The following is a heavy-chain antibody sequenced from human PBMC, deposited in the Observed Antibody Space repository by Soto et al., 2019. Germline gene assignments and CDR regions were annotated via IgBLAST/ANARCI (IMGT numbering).Heavy chain of an antibody. CDR3: ARGGRRSPGMDV. V-gene: IGHV4-31*03. CDR1: GGSISSGGYY. J-gene: IGHJ6*02. Sequence: QVQLQESGPGLVKPSQTLSLTCTVSGGSISSGGYYWSWIRQHPGKGLEWIGYIYYSGRTYYNPSLKSRVTISVDTSKNQFSLKLRSVTAADTAVYYCARGGRRSPGMDVWGQGTTVTVSS. CDR2: IYYSGRT.